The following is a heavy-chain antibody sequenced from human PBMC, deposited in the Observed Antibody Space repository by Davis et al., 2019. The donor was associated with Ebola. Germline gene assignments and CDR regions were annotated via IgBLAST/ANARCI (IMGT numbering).Heavy chain of an antibody. J-gene: IGHJ4*02. D-gene: IGHD6-19*01. CDR2: ASHYGTTT. CDR3: ARAVPGKEDLDF. CDR1: GFPFSNYA. V-gene: IGHV3-30*04. Sequence: SLKISCATSGFPFSNYAMHWVRPTPDRGLERGAVASHYGTTTFYENSVKGRFTISRDNSKSSLYLQLNRLRTEDTAVYFCARAVPGKEDLDFWGQGTLVTVSS.